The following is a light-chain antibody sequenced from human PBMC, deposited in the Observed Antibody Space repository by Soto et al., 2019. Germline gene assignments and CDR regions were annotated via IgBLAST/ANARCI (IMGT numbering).Light chain of an antibody. CDR2: DTN. V-gene: IGLV7-46*01. CDR1: TGAVTSGHY. CDR3: LLSYSGARAGV. Sequence: HAVVTQEPSLTVSPGGTVTLTCGSSTGAVTSGHYPYWFQQKPGQAPRTLIYDTNNKQSWTPARFSGSLLGGKAALTLSGAQPEDEAEYYCLLSYSGARAGVFGGGTKLTVL. J-gene: IGLJ3*02.